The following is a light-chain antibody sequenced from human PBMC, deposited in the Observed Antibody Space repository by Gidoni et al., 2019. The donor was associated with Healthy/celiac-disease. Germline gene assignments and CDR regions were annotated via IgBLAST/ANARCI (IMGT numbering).Light chain of an antibody. J-gene: IGKJ4*01. CDR2: DAS. CDR1: QSVSSY. CDR3: QQRSNWPPA. V-gene: IGKV3-11*01. Sequence: EIVLTQSPATLSLSPGERATLSCRASQSVSSYLAWYQQKPGQAPRLLIYDASNRATGIPARFSGSGSGPDFTLTISSLEPEDFAVYYCQQRSNWPPAFGGXTKVEIK.